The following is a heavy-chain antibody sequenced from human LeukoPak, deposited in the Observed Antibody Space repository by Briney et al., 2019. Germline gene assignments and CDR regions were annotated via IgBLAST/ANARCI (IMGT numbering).Heavy chain of an antibody. D-gene: IGHD3-3*01. CDR2: IYYSGLT. J-gene: IGHJ4*02. Sequence: SETLSLTCTVSGVPITTGGNYWTWLRQLPERGLEWLGYIYYSGLTSYNPSLQSRLSISRDTSKNQFSLTLTSVTAADTAVYYCAKESGLSFDSWGRGGLVTVSS. V-gene: IGHV4-31*03. CDR1: GVPITTGGNY. CDR3: AKESGLSFDS.